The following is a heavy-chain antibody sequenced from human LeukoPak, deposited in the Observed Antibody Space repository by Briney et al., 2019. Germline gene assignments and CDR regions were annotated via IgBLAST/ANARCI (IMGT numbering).Heavy chain of an antibody. D-gene: IGHD3-10*01. V-gene: IGHV3-48*03. CDR2: ITSDGSVK. CDR1: GFTFSNYE. Sequence: GGSLRLSCVASGFTFSNYEMNWVRQAPGKGLEWVSYITSDGSVKHYAPSVKGRFTISRDNAKNSLYLQMNSLRAEDTAVYYCARTVGRRVGEGNVYYFDYWGQGTLVTVSS. J-gene: IGHJ4*02. CDR3: ARTVGRRVGEGNVYYFDY.